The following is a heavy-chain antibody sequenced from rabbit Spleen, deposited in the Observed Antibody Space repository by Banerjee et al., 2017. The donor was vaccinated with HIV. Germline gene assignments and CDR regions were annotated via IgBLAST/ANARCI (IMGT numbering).Heavy chain of an antibody. CDR3: ARDAGRGDYIDGVFNL. CDR1: GFSFSGSHY. V-gene: IGHV1S40*01. D-gene: IGHD8-1*01. Sequence: QSLEESGGDLVKPGASLTLTCTASGFSFSGSHYMCWVRQAPGKGLEWIACIYTGTTGSTYYASWAKGRFTISKTSSTTVTLQMTSLTVADTATYFCARDAGRGDYIDGVFNLWGQGTLVTVS. CDR2: IYTGTTGST. J-gene: IGHJ4*01.